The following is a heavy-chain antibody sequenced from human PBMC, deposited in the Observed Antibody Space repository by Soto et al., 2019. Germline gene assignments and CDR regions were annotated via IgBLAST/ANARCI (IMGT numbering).Heavy chain of an antibody. Sequence: SVKVSCKASGGTFSSYAISWVRQAPGQGLEWMGGIIPIFGTANYAQKFQGRVTITADESTSTAYMELSSLRSEDTAVYYCARGRYCGGDCYPYYFDYWGQGTLVTVSS. J-gene: IGHJ4*02. CDR2: IIPIFGTA. D-gene: IGHD2-21*02. V-gene: IGHV1-69*13. CDR3: ARGRYCGGDCYPYYFDY. CDR1: GGTFSSYA.